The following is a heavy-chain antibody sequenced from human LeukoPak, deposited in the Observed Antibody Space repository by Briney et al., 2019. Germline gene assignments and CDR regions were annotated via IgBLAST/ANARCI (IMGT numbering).Heavy chain of an antibody. J-gene: IGHJ3*02. CDR3: ARRNDFDI. CDR1: GGSISNINYY. V-gene: IGHV4-39*01. Sequence: SETLSLTCTVSGGSISNINYYWGWIRQPPGKGLEWIGSIDYSGSTYYNPSLKSRVSISVDTSKNQFSLKLSSVTAADTAIYYCARRNDFDIWGQGTMVTVSS. CDR2: IDYSGST.